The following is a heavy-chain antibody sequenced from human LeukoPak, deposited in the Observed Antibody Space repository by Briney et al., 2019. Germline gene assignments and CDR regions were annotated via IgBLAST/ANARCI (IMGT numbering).Heavy chain of an antibody. CDR3: ARSASPRWFDY. J-gene: IGHJ4*02. Sequence: PSETLSLTCTVSGGSISSYYWSWIRQPPGKGLEWIGYIYYSGSTNYNPSLKSRVTISVDTSKNQFSLKLSSVTAADTAVCYCARSASPRWFDYWGQGTLVTVSS. CDR1: GGSISSYY. V-gene: IGHV4-59*01. D-gene: IGHD2-15*01. CDR2: IYYSGST.